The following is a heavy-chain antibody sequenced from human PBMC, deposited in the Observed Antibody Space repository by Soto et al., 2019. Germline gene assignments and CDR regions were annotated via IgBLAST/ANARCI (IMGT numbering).Heavy chain of an antibody. CDR3: ARDRSGYDQTPDY. Sequence: QVQLAESGGGVVQPGRSLRLTCAASGYTFRSYGMHWVRQAPGKGLEWVAVTWYDGNNKNYADSVEGRFTISRDNSQNTLYLQMNSLRAEDTAVYYCARDRSGYDQTPDYWGQGTLVTVSS. J-gene: IGHJ4*02. CDR2: TWYDGNNK. D-gene: IGHD5-12*01. CDR1: GYTFRSYG. V-gene: IGHV3-33*01.